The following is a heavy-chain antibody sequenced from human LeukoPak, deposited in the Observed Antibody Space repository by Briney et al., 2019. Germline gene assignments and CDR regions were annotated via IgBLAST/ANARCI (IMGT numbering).Heavy chain of an antibody. D-gene: IGHD3-16*01. J-gene: IGHJ4*02. V-gene: IGHV4-59*01. CDR2: IYYNGNT. CDR3: ARDPRGTLKGTYSDY. CDR1: GGSISSYY. Sequence: PSETLSLTCTVSGGSISSYYWSWIRQPPGKGLEWIGYIYYNGNTNYNPSLKSRVTISLDTSNNQFSLRLTSVTAADTAVYYCARDPRGTLKGTYSDYWGQGTLVTVSS.